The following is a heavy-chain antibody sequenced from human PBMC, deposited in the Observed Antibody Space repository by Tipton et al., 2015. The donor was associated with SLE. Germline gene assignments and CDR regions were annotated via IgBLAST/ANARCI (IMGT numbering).Heavy chain of an antibody. Sequence: TLSLTCTVSGDSMSSGGYYWSWIRHYPGKGLEWIGYIYYSGNTFYNPSLKSRITISIDTSKNQFSLKLTSVTAADTAVYYCAKVLQGAMVPYYFASWGQGTLVTVSS. CDR2: IYYSGNT. CDR1: GDSMSSGGYY. D-gene: IGHD5-18*01. J-gene: IGHJ4*02. CDR3: AKVLQGAMVPYYFAS. V-gene: IGHV4-31*03.